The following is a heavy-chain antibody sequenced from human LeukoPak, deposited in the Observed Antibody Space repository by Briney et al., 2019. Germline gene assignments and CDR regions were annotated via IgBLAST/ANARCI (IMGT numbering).Heavy chain of an antibody. CDR3: ATPYCCSISCLDVFNM. Sequence: SETLSLTCTVSGVSVSDGRCYWPWIRQHPGKGLEWIGYKYYSGSAKYNPSLKSRLTISIDTSKNQFPLQLSSVTAADTATYYCATPYCCSISCLDVFNMWGQGTRVTVSS. D-gene: IGHD2-2*01. J-gene: IGHJ3*02. CDR1: GVSVSDGRCY. V-gene: IGHV4-31*03. CDR2: KYYSGSA.